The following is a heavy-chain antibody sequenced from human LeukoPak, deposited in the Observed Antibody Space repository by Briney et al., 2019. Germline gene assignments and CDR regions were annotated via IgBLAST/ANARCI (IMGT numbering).Heavy chain of an antibody. CDR1: GGTFSSYA. CDR3: ARVGNYDFWSGYSKYNWFDP. J-gene: IGHJ5*02. CDR2: IIPIFGTA. Sequence: GASVKVSCKASGGTFSSYAISWVRQAPGQGLEWMGGIIPIFGTANYAQKLQGRVTMTTDTSTSTAYMELRSLRSDDTAVYYCARVGNYDFWSGYSKYNWFDPWGQGTLVTVSS. V-gene: IGHV1-69*05. D-gene: IGHD3-3*01.